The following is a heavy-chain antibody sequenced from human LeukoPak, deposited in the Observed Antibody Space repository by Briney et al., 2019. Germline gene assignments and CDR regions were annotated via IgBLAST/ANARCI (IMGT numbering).Heavy chain of an antibody. CDR3: AREIGLSSSGWYERMRKRNGLDV. CDR2: TIPNYGTA. CDR1: GGTFSRYV. J-gene: IGHJ6*02. Sequence: GGSVKVSCKASGGTFSRYVISWVRQAPGQGLEWMGGTIPNYGTANYAQKFQGRVTITADEPTSTAYMELSSLRSEDTAIYYCAREIGLSSSGWYERMRKRNGLDVWGQGTTVTVSS. V-gene: IGHV1-69*13. D-gene: IGHD6-19*01.